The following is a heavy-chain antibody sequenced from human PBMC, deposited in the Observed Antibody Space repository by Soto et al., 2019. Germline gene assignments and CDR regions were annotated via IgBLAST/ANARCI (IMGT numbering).Heavy chain of an antibody. D-gene: IGHD2-15*01. J-gene: IGHJ4*02. CDR2: IIPIFGTA. CDR3: ARDHSGGSGAYFDY. CDR1: GGTFSSYA. V-gene: IGHV1-69*13. Sequence: SVKVSCKASGGTFSSYAISWVRQAPGQGLEWMGGIIPIFGTANYAQKFQGRVTITADESTSTAYMELSSLRSEDTAVYYCARDHSGGSGAYFDYWGQGTLVTVSS.